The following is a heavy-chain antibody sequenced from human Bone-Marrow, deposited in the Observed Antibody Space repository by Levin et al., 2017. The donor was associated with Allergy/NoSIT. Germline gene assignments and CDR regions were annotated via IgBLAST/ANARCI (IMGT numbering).Heavy chain of an antibody. V-gene: IGHV3-21*01. D-gene: IGHD2-2*01. CDR1: GFTFSSYS. J-gene: IGHJ4*02. Sequence: GESLKISCAASGFTFSSYSMNWVRQAPGKGLEWVSSISSSSSYIYYADSVKGRFTISRDNAKNSLYLQMNSLRAEDTAVYYCARYGPSCRGRTFDYWGQGTLVTVSS. CDR2: ISSSSSYI. CDR3: ARYGPSCRGRTFDY.